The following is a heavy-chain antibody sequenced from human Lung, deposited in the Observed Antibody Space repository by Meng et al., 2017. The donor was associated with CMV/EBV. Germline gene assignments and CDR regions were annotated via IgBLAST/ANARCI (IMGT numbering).Heavy chain of an antibody. V-gene: IGHV7-4-1*02. CDR1: GYTFINYA. CDR3: ARGGQYPDRSDFHCYFDH. Sequence: QWLLVPTWSQVTTSRASVMGSSKPSGYTFINYAINWVRQAPVQGLEWMGWITTHTGNPTYGECFTGRFVLSSDTSVSTANLQISSLKAEDTAVYYCARGGQYPDRSDFHCYFDHWGRGTLVTVSS. J-gene: IGHJ2*01. CDR2: ITTHTGNP. D-gene: IGHD3-3*01.